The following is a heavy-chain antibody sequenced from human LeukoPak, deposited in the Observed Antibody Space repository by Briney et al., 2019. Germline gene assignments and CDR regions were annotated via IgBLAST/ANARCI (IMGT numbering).Heavy chain of an antibody. CDR1: GGSISSYY. Sequence: SETLSLTCTVSGGSISSYYWSWIRQPAGKGLEWIGRIYTSGSTNYNPSLKSRVTMSVDTSKNQFSLKLGSVTAADTAVYYCARETYSSSWYKNWFDPWGQGTLVTVSS. CDR2: IYTSGST. CDR3: ARETYSSSWYKNWFDP. J-gene: IGHJ5*02. D-gene: IGHD6-13*01. V-gene: IGHV4-4*07.